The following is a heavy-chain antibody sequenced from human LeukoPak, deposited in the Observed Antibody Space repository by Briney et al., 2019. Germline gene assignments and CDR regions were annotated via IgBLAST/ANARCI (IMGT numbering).Heavy chain of an antibody. V-gene: IGHV3-23*01. CDR2: INGNGGRT. J-gene: IGHJ6*03. CDR1: GFTFSSYG. Sequence: GGSLRLSCAASGFTFSSYGMSWVRQAPGKGLEWVSAINGNGGRTYYADSVKGRFTISRDNSKNTVYLEMNSLRAEDTAVYYCAKDSGNYYDRDYYYYMDVWGKGTTVTISS. CDR3: AKDSGNYYDRDYYYYMDV. D-gene: IGHD3-22*01.